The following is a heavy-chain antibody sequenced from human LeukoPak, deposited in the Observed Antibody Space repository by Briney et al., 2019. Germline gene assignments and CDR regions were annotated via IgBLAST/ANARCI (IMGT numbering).Heavy chain of an antibody. V-gene: IGHV3-30*04. D-gene: IGHD3-22*01. J-gene: IGHJ4*02. CDR2: ISYDGSNK. CDR1: GFTFSSYA. Sequence: GRSLRLSCAASGFTFSSYAMHWVRQAPGKGLEWVALISYDGSNKYYADSVKGRFTISRDNSKNTLYLEMNSLRAEDTAVYYCARDLIQFAHYYDSSGSISLGYWGQGTLVTVSS. CDR3: ARDLIQFAHYYDSSGSISLGY.